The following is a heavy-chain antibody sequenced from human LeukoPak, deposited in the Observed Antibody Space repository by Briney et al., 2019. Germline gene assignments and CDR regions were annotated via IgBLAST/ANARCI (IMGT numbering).Heavy chain of an antibody. CDR2: ISGSGGST. CDR1: GFTFSGYA. V-gene: IGHV3-23*01. CDR3: ASVITMVRGASDY. D-gene: IGHD3-10*01. Sequence: PGGSLRLSCAASGFTFSGYAMTWVRQTPGKGLGWVSAISGSGGSTYYADSVKGRFTISRDNSKNTLYLQMNSLRAEDTAVYYCASVITMVRGASDYWGQGTKVTVSS. J-gene: IGHJ4*02.